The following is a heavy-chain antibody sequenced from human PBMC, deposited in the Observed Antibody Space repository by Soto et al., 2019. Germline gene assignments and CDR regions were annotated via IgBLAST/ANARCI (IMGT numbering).Heavy chain of an antibody. Sequence: GGSLRLSCAASGFTFSSYWMSWVRQAPGKGLEWVANIKQDGSEKYYVDSVKGRLTISRDNAKNSLYLQMNSLRAEDTAVYYCARDRTSSVDSSSWYYYYMDVWGKGTTVTVSS. CDR2: IKQDGSEK. V-gene: IGHV3-7*01. J-gene: IGHJ6*03. CDR3: ARDRTSSVDSSSWYYYYMDV. D-gene: IGHD6-13*01. CDR1: GFTFSSYW.